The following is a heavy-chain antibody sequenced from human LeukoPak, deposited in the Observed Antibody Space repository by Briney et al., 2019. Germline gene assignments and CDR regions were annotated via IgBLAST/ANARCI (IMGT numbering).Heavy chain of an antibody. CDR3: ARGGARIVGATRWAFDI. Sequence: SETLSLTCAVYGGSFSGYHWSWIRQPPGKGLEWIGEINHSGSTNYNPSLKSRVTISVDTSKNQFSLKLSSVTAADTAVYYCARGGARIVGATRWAFDIWGQGTMVTVSS. CDR2: INHSGST. J-gene: IGHJ3*02. D-gene: IGHD1-26*01. CDR1: GGSFSGYH. V-gene: IGHV4-34*01.